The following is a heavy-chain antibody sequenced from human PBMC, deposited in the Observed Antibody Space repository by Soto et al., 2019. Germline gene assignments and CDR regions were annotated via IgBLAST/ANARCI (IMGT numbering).Heavy chain of an antibody. CDR2: INPNSGGT. CDR3: ARTVLRKYCTNGVCYPPSYYGMDV. V-gene: IGHV1-2*04. D-gene: IGHD2-8*01. Sequence: ASVKVSCKASGYTFTGYYMHWVRQAPGQGLEWMGWINPNSGGTNYAQKFQGWVTMTRDTSISTAYMELSRLRSDDTAVYYCARTVLRKYCTNGVCYPPSYYGMDVWGQGTTVTVSS. J-gene: IGHJ6*02. CDR1: GYTFTGYY.